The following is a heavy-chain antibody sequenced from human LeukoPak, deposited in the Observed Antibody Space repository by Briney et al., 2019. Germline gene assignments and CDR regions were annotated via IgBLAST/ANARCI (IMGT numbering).Heavy chain of an antibody. Sequence: TGGSLRLSCAASGFTVSSNYMSWVRQAPGKGLEWVSVIYSGGSTYYADSVRGRFTISRDNAKNLLHLQMDTLRADDTAVYYCARERDGRFFDYWGQGTLVTVSS. CDR3: ARERDGRFFDY. D-gene: IGHD5-24*01. CDR1: GFTVSSNY. V-gene: IGHV3-66*01. CDR2: IYSGGST. J-gene: IGHJ4*02.